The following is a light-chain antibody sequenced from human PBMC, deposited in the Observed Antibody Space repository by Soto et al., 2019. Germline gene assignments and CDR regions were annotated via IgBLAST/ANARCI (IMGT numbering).Light chain of an antibody. J-gene: IGLJ1*01. CDR3: QVWHTSSDHYV. CDR1: NIGSKS. V-gene: IGLV3-21*02. CDR2: DDS. Sequence: SYELTQPPSVSVAPGQTARLTCGGNNIGSKSVHWYQQKPGQAPVLVVYDDSDRPSGIPERFSGSNSGNTATLTISRVEAGDEAAYYCQVWHTSSDHYVFGTGTKVTVL.